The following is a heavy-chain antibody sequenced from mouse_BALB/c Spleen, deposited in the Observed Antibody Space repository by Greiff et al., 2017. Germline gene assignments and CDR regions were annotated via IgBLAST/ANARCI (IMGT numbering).Heavy chain of an antibody. J-gene: IGHJ3*01. V-gene: IGHV5-12-2*01. CDR3: ARHGEGLAGTFAY. D-gene: IGHD3-3*01. CDR1: GFTFSSYT. CDR2: ISNGGGST. Sequence: EVKLVESGGGLVQPGGSLKLSCAASGFTFSSYTMSWVRQTPEKRLEWVAYISNGGGSTYYPDTVKGRFTISRDNAKNTLYLQMSSLKSEDTAMYYCARHGEGLAGTFAYWGQGTLVTVSA.